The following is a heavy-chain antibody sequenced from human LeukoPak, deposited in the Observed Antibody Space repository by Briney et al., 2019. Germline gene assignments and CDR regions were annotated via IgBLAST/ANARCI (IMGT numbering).Heavy chain of an antibody. Sequence: GGSLRLSCAASGFTFSSYGMHWVRQAPGKGLEWVAVMSYDGSKKYYTDSVKGRFTISRDNSQNTLYLQMNSLRAEDTAVYYCARDPLRDDYVWGNYRNEADYWGQGTLVTVSS. D-gene: IGHD3-16*02. CDR3: ARDPLRDDYVWGNYRNEADY. CDR2: MSYDGSKK. V-gene: IGHV3-30*12. CDR1: GFTFSSYG. J-gene: IGHJ4*02.